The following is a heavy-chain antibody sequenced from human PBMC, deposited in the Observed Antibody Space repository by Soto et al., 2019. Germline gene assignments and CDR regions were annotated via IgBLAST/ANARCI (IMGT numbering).Heavy chain of an antibody. Sequence: SSETLYLTCAVYGGSFSGYYWSWIGEPPGEGLGWIGEINHSGSTNHNPSLKSQVTISVDTSKNHFSLNLSSVTAADTAAYYCARGVLRYFDRLKRYYYYMAVRRKGTTLTLSS. CDR3: ARGVLRYFDRLKRYYYYMAV. J-gene: IGHJ6*03. V-gene: IGHV4-34*01. CDR1: GGSFSGYY. CDR2: INHSGST. D-gene: IGHD3-9*01.